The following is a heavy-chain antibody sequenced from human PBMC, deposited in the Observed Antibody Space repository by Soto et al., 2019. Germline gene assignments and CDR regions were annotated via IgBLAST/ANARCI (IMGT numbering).Heavy chain of an antibody. J-gene: IGHJ6*02. CDR2: IYSGGST. D-gene: IGHD2-2*01. CDR1: GFTVSSNY. Sequence: EVQLVESGGGLVQPGGSLRLSCAASGFTVSSNYMSWVRQAPGKGLEWVSVIYSGGSTYYADSVKGRFTISRDNSKNTLYLQMNSLRAEHTAVYYCARDAVSTSGYYYYGMDVWGQGTTVTVSS. V-gene: IGHV3-66*01. CDR3: ARDAVSTSGYYYYGMDV.